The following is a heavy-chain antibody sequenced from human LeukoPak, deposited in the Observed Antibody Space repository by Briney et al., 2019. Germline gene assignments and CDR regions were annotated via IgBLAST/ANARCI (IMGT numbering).Heavy chain of an antibody. D-gene: IGHD6-19*01. V-gene: IGHV3-7*01. J-gene: IGHJ4*02. CDR1: GFTSSSYW. CDR2: IKQDGSEK. Sequence: QPGGSLRLSCAASGFTSSSYWMSWVRQAPGKGLEWVANIKQDGSEKYYVGSVKGRFTISRDNAKNSLYLQMNSLRAEDTAVYYCARAVAGISEYYFDYWGQGTLVTVSS. CDR3: ARAVAGISEYYFDY.